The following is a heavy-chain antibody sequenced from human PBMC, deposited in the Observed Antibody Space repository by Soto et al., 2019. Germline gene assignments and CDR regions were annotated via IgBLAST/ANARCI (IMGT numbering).Heavy chain of an antibody. Sequence: GVSLRLSCVASGFSFYKYAMIWVRQAPGKGQEWVSGITGSGNTIEYTASVKGRFTISRDNSKNTVYLQMNSLRAEDTAVYYCAKEGLWLGELASWGQGTLVTVSS. D-gene: IGHD3-10*01. V-gene: IGHV3-23*01. CDR3: AKEGLWLGELAS. CDR1: GFSFYKYA. CDR2: ITGSGNTI. J-gene: IGHJ5*02.